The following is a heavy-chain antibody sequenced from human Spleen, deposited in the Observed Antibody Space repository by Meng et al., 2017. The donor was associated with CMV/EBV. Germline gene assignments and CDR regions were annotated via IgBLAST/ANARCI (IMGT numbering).Heavy chain of an antibody. CDR3: AGRSFDYDLWSGVLDN. Sequence: ETLSLTCTVSGGSISSYYWSWIRQSPGKGLQWIAYIDYRGGTKYNPSLRSRVTMSVDTSKNQFSLKLTTVTAADTALYYCAGRSFDYDLWSGVLDNWGQGTQVTVSS. CDR1: GGSISSYY. D-gene: IGHD3-3*01. J-gene: IGHJ4*02. CDR2: IDYRGGT. V-gene: IGHV4-59*01.